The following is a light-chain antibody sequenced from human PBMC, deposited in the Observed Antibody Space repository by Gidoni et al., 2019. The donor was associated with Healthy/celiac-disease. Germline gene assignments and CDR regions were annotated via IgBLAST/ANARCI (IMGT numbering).Light chain of an antibody. CDR2: DES. CDR3: RQYNAWPGT. Sequence: MLPQSPATLSVSPGLRATRSCRASQTVSSNLAWYQQKPGQAPKVLLYDESTRATGIPASFSGSGSGTEASLTISRLQSEDFAVSSCRQYNAWPGTFGQGTKVEMK. J-gene: IGKJ1*01. CDR1: QTVSSN. V-gene: IGKV3-15*01.